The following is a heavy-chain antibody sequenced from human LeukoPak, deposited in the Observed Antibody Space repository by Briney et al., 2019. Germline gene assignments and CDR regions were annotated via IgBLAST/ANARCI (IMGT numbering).Heavy chain of an antibody. D-gene: IGHD2-15*01. Sequence: PSETLSLTCAVYGGSFSGYYWRWLRQPPGKGLEWIGEINHSGSTNYNPSLKSRVTISVDTSKNQFSLKLSSVTAADTAVYYCARGGSCSGGSCYSGFDYWGHGTLVTVSS. CDR2: INHSGST. V-gene: IGHV4-34*01. CDR3: ARGGSCSGGSCYSGFDY. J-gene: IGHJ4*01. CDR1: GGSFSGYY.